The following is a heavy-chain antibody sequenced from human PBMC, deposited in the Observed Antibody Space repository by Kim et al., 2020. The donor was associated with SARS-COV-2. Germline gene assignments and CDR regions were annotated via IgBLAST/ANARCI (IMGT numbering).Heavy chain of an antibody. CDR1: EFAFSSYW. Sequence: GGSLRLSCVASEFAFSSYWMHWVRQAPGKGLVWVSRLSTDGSDRYYVDSVKGRFTISRDNAKNTLYLQMTSLRAEDTAVYYCARGHARGGIINHGRWGQG. CDR2: LSTDGSDR. D-gene: IGHD3-10*01. J-gene: IGHJ1*01. V-gene: IGHV3-74*01. CDR3: ARGHARGGIINHGR.